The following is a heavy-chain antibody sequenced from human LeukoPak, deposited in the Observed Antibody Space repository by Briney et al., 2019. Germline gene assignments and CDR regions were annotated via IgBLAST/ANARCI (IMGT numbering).Heavy chain of an antibody. V-gene: IGHV4-30-2*01. Sequence: SETLSLTCNVSGGSISSGGYYWSWIRQPPGKGLEWIGYIYHSGSTYYNPSLKSRVTISVDRSKNQFSLKLSSVTAADTAVYYCARGNLGQKVRYSGYDSYYFDYWGQGTLVTVSS. D-gene: IGHD5-12*01. CDR3: ARGNLGQKVRYSGYDSYYFDY. J-gene: IGHJ4*02. CDR1: GGSISSGGYY. CDR2: IYHSGST.